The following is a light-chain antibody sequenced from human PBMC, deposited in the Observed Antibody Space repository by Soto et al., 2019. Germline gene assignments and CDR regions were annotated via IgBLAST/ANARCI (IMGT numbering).Light chain of an antibody. CDR1: SSDVGGYNY. J-gene: IGLJ1*01. CDR3: SSYTRQYTPSYV. V-gene: IGLV2-14*01. Sequence: QSALTQPASVSGSPGQSITLCCTGTSSDVGGYNYVSWYQQHPGKAPKLMIYEVSNRPSGISHRFSGSKSGNTASLTISGLRAEDEADYYCSSYTRQYTPSYVFGTGTKLTVL. CDR2: EVS.